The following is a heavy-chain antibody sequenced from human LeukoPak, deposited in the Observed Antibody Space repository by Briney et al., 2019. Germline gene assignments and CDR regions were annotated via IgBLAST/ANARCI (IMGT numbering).Heavy chain of an antibody. J-gene: IGHJ3*02. D-gene: IGHD3-22*01. CDR3: AGVTYYYDSSGPEGAFDI. CDR1: GYTFTGYY. CDR2: INPSGGST. V-gene: IGHV1-2*02. Sequence: ASVKVSCKASGYTFTGYYMHWVRQAPGQGLEWMGIINPSGGSTSYAQKFQGRVTMTRDTSISTAYMELSRLRSDDTAVYYCAGVTYYYDSSGPEGAFDIWGQGTMVTVSS.